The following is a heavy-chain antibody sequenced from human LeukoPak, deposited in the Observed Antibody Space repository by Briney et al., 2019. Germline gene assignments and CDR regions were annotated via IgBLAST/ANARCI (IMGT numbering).Heavy chain of an antibody. J-gene: IGHJ4*02. CDR1: GYSISSGYY. D-gene: IGHD1-7*01. CDR2: IYHSGST. Sequence: PSETLSLTCTVSGYSISSGYYWGWIRQPPGKGLEWIGSIYHSGSTYYNPSLKSRVTISVDTSKNQFSLKLSSVTAADTAVYYCARDITGTWSTGGFDYWGQGTLVTVSS. V-gene: IGHV4-38-2*02. CDR3: ARDITGTWSTGGFDY.